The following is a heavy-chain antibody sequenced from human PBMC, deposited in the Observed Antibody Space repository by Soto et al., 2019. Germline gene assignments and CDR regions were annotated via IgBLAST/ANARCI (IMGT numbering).Heavy chain of an antibody. CDR1: GFSFSSFA. D-gene: IGHD1-26*01. Sequence: EVLLLESGGGLVQPGGSLRLSCEASGFSFSSFAMNWVRQAPGKGLEWVSAIGDSGASTYYADSVKGRFTISRDNSRNTLYLQVNSLRAEDTAVYYCAKGVELDVWGNGTTVTVSS. CDR3: AKGVELDV. J-gene: IGHJ6*04. V-gene: IGHV3-23*01. CDR2: IGDSGAST.